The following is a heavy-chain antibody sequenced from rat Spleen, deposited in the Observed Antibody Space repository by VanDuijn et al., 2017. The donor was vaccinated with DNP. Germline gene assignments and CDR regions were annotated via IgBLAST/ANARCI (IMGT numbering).Heavy chain of an antibody. D-gene: IGHD1-7*01. J-gene: IGHJ2*01. CDR2: INSDSSNI. Sequence: EVHLVESGGGLVQPGGSLKVSCVASGFTFSDYVMNWFRQAPENGIEWLAFINSDSSNIQYTETVEGRFIVSRDNAKNTVDMQLSSLRSEDTAIYYCVSGSLDHWGQGVMVTVTS. CDR3: VSGSLDH. V-gene: IGHV5-41*01. CDR1: GFTFSDYV.